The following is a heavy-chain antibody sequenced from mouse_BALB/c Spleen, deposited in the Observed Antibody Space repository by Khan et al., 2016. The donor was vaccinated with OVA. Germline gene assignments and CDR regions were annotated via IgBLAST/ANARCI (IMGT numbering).Heavy chain of an antibody. CDR1: GYSITSDYA. Sequence: EVQLEESGPGLVKPSQSLSLTCTVTGYSITSDYARNWIRQFPGNKLEWMGYISYSGSTNYNPALKSRIFITRDTSKNQFFLQLNSVTTEDTATYYCARDGSRYNYAMDYWGQGTSVTVSS. J-gene: IGHJ4*01. CDR3: ARDGSRYNYAMDY. D-gene: IGHD2-3*01. CDR2: ISYSGST. V-gene: IGHV3-2*02.